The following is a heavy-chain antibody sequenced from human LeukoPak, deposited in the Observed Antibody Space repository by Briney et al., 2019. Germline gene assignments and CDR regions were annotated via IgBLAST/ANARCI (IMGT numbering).Heavy chain of an antibody. CDR1: GGSISSSSYY. CDR2: IYYSGST. Sequence: PSETLSLTCTVSGGSISSSSYYWGWIRQPPGKGLEWIGYIYYSGSTYYNPSLKSRVTISVDTSKNQFSLKLSSVTAADTAVYYCARASSTSLYFDYWGQGTLVTVSS. V-gene: IGHV4-30-4*08. D-gene: IGHD2-2*01. J-gene: IGHJ4*02. CDR3: ARASSTSLYFDY.